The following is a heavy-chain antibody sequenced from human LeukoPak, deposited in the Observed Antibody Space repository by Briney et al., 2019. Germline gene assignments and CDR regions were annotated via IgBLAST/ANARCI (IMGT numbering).Heavy chain of an antibody. CDR2: IYPGDSDT. CDR3: ARQDGDYPFDY. Sequence: GESLKISCKGSGYSFTSHWIGMVRQMPGKGLEWMGIIYPGDSDTRYSPSFQGQVTISADKSISTAYLQWSSQKAADTAMYYCARQDGDYPFDYWGQGTLVTVSS. CDR1: GYSFTSHW. V-gene: IGHV5-51*01. J-gene: IGHJ4*02. D-gene: IGHD4-17*01.